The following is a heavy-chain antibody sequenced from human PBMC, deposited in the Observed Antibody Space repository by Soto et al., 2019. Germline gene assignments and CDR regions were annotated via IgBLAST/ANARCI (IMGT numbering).Heavy chain of an antibody. V-gene: IGHV3-23*01. D-gene: IGHD3-22*01. CDR1: GFTFSNYA. CDR2: ITRDGAIA. CDR3: ANVGYYYESYATSYLDL. Sequence: EGQLLESGGGLVQPGGSLRLSWAASGFTFSNYAMTWVRQAPGKGPEWVSAITRDGAIANYVDSVKGRFTISRDNSKNTLYPQINSLRAVDTAVYYCANVGYYYESYATSYLDLWGRGTMVNVSS. J-gene: IGHJ2*01.